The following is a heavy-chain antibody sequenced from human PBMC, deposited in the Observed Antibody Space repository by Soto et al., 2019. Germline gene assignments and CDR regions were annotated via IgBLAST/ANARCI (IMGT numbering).Heavy chain of an antibody. V-gene: IGHV4-4*07. CDR3: ARATYGALDY. J-gene: IGHJ4*02. D-gene: IGHD4-17*01. Sequence: SETLSLTCTVSGGSISLYYWSWIRQSPGKGLEWIGRIYSSGSTTYNPSFKSRVTMSVDTSKNQFSLRLGSVTAADTAVYYCARATYGALDYWGQGTLVTVSS. CDR1: GGSISLYY. CDR2: IYSSGST.